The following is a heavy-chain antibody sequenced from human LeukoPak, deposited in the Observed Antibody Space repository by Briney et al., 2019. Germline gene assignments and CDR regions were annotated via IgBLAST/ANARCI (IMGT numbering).Heavy chain of an antibody. CDR1: GYTFTGYY. CDR2: INPNSGGT. J-gene: IGHJ4*02. CDR3: ARDFDGGNSGYFDY. Sequence: ASVKVSCKASGYTFTGYYMHWVRQAPGHGLEWMGWINPNSGGTNYAQKFQGRVTMTRDTSISTAYMELSRLRSDDTAVYYCARDFDGGNSGYFDYWGQGTLVTVSS. D-gene: IGHD4-23*01. V-gene: IGHV1-2*02.